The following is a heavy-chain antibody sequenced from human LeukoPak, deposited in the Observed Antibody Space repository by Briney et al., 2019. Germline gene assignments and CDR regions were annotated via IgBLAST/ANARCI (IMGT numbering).Heavy chain of an antibody. J-gene: IGHJ4*02. CDR2: IYTSGGT. CDR1: GGSISSGSYY. D-gene: IGHD6-6*01. V-gene: IGHV4-61*02. Sequence: SETLSLTCTVSGGSISSGSYYWSWIRQPAGKGLEWIGRIYTSGGTNYNPSLKSRVTISVDTSKNQFSLKLSSVTAADTAVYYCARGLSSIAARQRGGVVDYWGQGTLVTVPS. CDR3: ARGLSSIAARQRGGVVDY.